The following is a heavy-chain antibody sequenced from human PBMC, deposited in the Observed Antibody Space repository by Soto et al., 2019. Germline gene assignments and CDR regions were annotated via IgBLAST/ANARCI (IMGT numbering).Heavy chain of an antibody. CDR2: ISAGNGNT. Sequence: ASVKVSCKASGYTFTSYGISWVRQAPGQGLEWMGWISAGNGNTYYSEKFEGRVTFTRDTAATTVNMELTSLTSEDTAIYYCGRDQSGIGYYVDWFDPWGQGTLVTVSS. CDR3: GRDQSGIGYYVDWFDP. J-gene: IGHJ5*02. V-gene: IGHV1-18*01. D-gene: IGHD3-10*02. CDR1: GYTFTSYG.